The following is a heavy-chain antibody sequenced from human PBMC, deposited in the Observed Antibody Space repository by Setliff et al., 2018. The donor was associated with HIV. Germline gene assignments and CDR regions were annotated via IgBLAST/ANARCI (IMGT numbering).Heavy chain of an antibody. J-gene: IGHJ6*03. CDR1: GGSISSSSYY. Sequence: SETLSLTCTVSGGSISSSSYYWGWIRQPPGKGLEWIGSIYYSGSTYYNPSLKSRVTISVDTSKNQFSLKLSSVTAADTAVYYCTLMVYASGSYYYYYYYMDVWGKGTAVTVSS. CDR2: IYYSGST. V-gene: IGHV4-39*01. D-gene: IGHD2-8*01. CDR3: TLMVYASGSYYYYYYYMDV.